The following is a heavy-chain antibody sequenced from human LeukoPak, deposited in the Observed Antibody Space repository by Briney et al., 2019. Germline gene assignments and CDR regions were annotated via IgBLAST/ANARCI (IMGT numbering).Heavy chain of an antibody. Sequence: SETLSLTCTVSGGSISSHFWSWIRQPPGKGLEWIGYIYYSGSTNYNPSLKSRVTTSVDTSKNQFSLKLSSVTAADTAVYYCARRSTWDGMDVWGQGTTVTVSS. CDR3: ARRSTWDGMDV. CDR2: IYYSGST. J-gene: IGHJ6*02. V-gene: IGHV4-59*08. D-gene: IGHD1-26*01. CDR1: GGSISSHF.